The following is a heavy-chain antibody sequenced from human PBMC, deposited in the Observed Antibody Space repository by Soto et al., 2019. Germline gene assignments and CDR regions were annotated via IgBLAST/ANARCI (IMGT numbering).Heavy chain of an antibody. CDR1: GVTFGNAW. CDR2: IKSKTDGGTT. CDR3: TTEGYGDYEGMGGY. V-gene: IGHV3-15*01. D-gene: IGHD4-17*01. J-gene: IGHJ4*02. Sequence: GGPLRLSWAASGVTFGNAWMSWVRQAPGKGLEWVGRIKSKTDGGTTDYAAPVKGRFTISRDDSKNTLYLQMNSLKTEDTAVYYCTTEGYGDYEGMGGYWGQRTLVTVSS.